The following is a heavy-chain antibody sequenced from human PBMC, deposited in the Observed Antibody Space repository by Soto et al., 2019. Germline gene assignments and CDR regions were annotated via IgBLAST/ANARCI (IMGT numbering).Heavy chain of an antibody. CDR1: GFTFSGYA. J-gene: IGHJ4*02. D-gene: IGHD1-26*01. CDR3: ARWELYKIPFDY. Sequence: GGSLRLSCAASGFTFSGYAMHWVRQAPGKGLEWVAVISYDGSNKYYADSVKGRFTISRDNSKNTLYLQMNSLRAEDTAVYYCARWELYKIPFDYWGQGTLVTVSS. V-gene: IGHV3-30-3*01. CDR2: ISYDGSNK.